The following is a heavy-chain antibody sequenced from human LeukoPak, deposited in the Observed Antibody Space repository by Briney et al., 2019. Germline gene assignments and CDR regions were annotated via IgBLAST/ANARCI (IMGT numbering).Heavy chain of an antibody. CDR2: ISYDGSNK. V-gene: IGHV3-30*18. J-gene: IGHJ4*02. D-gene: IGHD3-22*01. Sequence: GGSLRLSCAASRFTFSSYGMHWVRQAPGKGLEWVAVISYDGSNKYYADSVKGRFTISRDNSKNTLYLQMNSLRAEDTAVYYCAKDIPRYYYDSRGEAWGQGTLVTVSS. CDR1: RFTFSSYG. CDR3: AKDIPRYYYDSRGEA.